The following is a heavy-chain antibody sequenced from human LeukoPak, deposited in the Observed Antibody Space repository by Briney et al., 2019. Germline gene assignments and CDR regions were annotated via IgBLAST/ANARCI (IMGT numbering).Heavy chain of an antibody. Sequence: SGGSLRLSCAASGFTFSSYAMHWVRQAPGKGLEWVAVISYDGSNKYYADSVKGRFTISRDNSKNTLYLQMNSLRAEDTAVYYCAKEDEQWLVQGGFDYWGQGTLVTVSS. J-gene: IGHJ4*02. V-gene: IGHV3-30-3*01. CDR2: ISYDGSNK. CDR1: GFTFSSYA. CDR3: AKEDEQWLVQGGFDY. D-gene: IGHD6-19*01.